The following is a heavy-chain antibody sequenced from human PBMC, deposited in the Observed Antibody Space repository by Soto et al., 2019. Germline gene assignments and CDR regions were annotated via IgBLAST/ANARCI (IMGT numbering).Heavy chain of an antibody. D-gene: IGHD6-6*01. CDR2: IYPGDSET. Sequence: GESLKISCQGSGYRFPSYWIAWVRQKPGQGLEWMGIIYPGDSETRYSPSFEGQVTMSADKSTSTAYLQWSSPKASDTAIYYCARQGSSGNHYYGMDAWGQGTTVTVSS. CDR3: ARQGSSGNHYYGMDA. CDR1: GYRFPSYW. V-gene: IGHV5-51*01. J-gene: IGHJ6*02.